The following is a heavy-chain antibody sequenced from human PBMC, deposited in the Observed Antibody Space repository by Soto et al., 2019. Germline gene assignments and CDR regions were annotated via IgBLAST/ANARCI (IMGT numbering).Heavy chain of an antibody. V-gene: IGHV4-30-2*01. J-gene: IGHJ4*02. CDR2: IYHSGST. CDR1: GCSISSGGYS. CDR3: ARAGGLGAVAVDY. D-gene: IGHD6-19*01. Sequence: QLQLQESGSGLVKPSQTLSLTCAVSGCSISSGGYSWSWIRQPPGKCLEWIGYIYHSGSTDYNPSLKSRVTISVDRSTNQFSLKLSSVTAADTAVYYCARAGGLGAVAVDYWGQGTLVTVSS.